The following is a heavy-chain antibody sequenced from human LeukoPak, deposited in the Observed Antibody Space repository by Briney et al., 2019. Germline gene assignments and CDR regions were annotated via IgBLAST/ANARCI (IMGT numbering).Heavy chain of an antibody. Sequence: ASVKVSCKASEYTFTGYYMHWVRQAPGQGLEWMGWINPNSGGTNYAQKFQGRVTMTRDTSISTAYMELSRLRSDDTAVYYCARDTYGGSSCDYWGQGTLVTVSS. CDR1: EYTFTGYY. J-gene: IGHJ4*02. CDR3: ARDTYGGSSCDY. D-gene: IGHD4-23*01. CDR2: INPNSGGT. V-gene: IGHV1-2*02.